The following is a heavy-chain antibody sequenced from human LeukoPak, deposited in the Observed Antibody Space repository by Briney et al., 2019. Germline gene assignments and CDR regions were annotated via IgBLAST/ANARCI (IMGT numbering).Heavy chain of an antibody. J-gene: IGHJ4*02. CDR3: ARQVGSSSLRY. V-gene: IGHV1-69*01. D-gene: IGHD6-6*01. CDR2: IIPIFGTA. Sequence: XQXLXWMGGIIPIFGTANYAQKVQGRVTINADESTSTAYMELSSLRSEDTAVYYCARQVGSSSLRYWGQGTLVTVSS.